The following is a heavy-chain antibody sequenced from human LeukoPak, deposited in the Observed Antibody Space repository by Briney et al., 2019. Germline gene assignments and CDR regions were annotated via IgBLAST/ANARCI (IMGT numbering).Heavy chain of an antibody. CDR3: ARDLIVVVKSNWFEP. D-gene: IGHD3-22*01. V-gene: IGHV3-74*01. CDR1: GFTFSSYW. Sequence: GGSLRLSCAASGFTFSSYWMHWVRQAPGKGLVWVSRINTDGSSTSYADSVKGRFTISRDNAKNTLYLQMNSLRAEDTAVYYCARDLIVVVKSNWFEPWGQGTLVTVSS. J-gene: IGHJ5*02. CDR2: INTDGSST.